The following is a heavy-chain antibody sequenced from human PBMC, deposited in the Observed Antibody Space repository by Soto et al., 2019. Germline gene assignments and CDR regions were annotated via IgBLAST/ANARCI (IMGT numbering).Heavy chain of an antibody. D-gene: IGHD6-19*01. CDR1: GFTFIGSA. J-gene: IGHJ4*02. CDR2: ITSSGSEV. V-gene: IGHV3-23*01. Sequence: VQLLESGGGLVQPGGSVRLSCAASGFTFIGSAMTWVRQAPGKWLEYVSSITSSGSEVFHAASVKGRFTMSRDNSKNMLYLQMNSMRAEDTAVYYCAKEGYDSGWYWDSWGQGALVTVSS. CDR3: AKEGYDSGWYWDS.